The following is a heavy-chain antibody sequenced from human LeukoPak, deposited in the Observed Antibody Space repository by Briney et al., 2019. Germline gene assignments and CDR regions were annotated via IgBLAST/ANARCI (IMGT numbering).Heavy chain of an antibody. CDR3: ARARSGWYMDY. CDR2: ITGSSSSI. J-gene: IGHJ4*02. D-gene: IGHD6-19*01. V-gene: IGHV3-48*02. CDR1: GFTFSSYS. Sequence: GGSLRLSCAAPGFTFSSYSINWVRQAPGKGLEWVSFITGSSSSIFYADSVKGRFTISRDNAKNLVYLQMNSLRDDDTAVYYCARARSGWYMDYWGQGTLVTVSS.